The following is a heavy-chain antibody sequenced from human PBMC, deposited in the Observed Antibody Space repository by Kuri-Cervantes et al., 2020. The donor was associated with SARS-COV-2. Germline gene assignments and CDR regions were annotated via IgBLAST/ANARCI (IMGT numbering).Heavy chain of an antibody. Sequence: GESLKISCAASGFTFSSYWMSWVRQAPGKGLEWVSYISSSGSTIYYADSVKGRFTISRDNAKNSLYLQMNSLRAEDTAVYYCARAPLYYYYMDVWGKGTTVTDSS. V-gene: IGHV3-48*04. CDR2: ISSSGSTI. J-gene: IGHJ6*03. CDR3: ARAPLYYYYMDV. CDR1: GFTFSSYW.